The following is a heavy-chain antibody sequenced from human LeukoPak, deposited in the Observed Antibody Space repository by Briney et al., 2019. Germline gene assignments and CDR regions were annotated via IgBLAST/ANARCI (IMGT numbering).Heavy chain of an antibody. Sequence: SETLSLTCTVSGGSIRSSSYYWGWIRQPPGKGLEWIGSIYYSGSTYCNPSLKSRVTISVDTSKNQFSLKLSSVTAADTAVYYCARHRRDGRYSHAFDIWGQGTMVTVSS. D-gene: IGHD5-18*01. CDR2: IYYSGST. V-gene: IGHV4-39*01. CDR1: GGSIRSSSYY. J-gene: IGHJ3*02. CDR3: ARHRRDGRYSHAFDI.